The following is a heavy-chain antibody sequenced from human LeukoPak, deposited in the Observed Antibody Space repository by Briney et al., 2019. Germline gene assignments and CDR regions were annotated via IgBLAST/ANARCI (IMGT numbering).Heavy chain of an antibody. CDR1: GYTFTNYG. Sequence: GASVKVSCKASGYTFTNYGLNWVRQAPGQGLEWMGWINTNTGNPTYAQGFTGRFVFSLDTSVNTAYLQISSLKAEDTAVYYCARIYYSSEARYLDLWGRGTLVTVSS. D-gene: IGHD6-19*01. CDR3: ARIYYSSEARYLDL. V-gene: IGHV7-4-1*02. J-gene: IGHJ2*01. CDR2: INTNTGNP.